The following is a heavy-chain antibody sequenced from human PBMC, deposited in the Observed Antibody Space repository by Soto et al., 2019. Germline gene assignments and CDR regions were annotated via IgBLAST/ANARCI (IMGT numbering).Heavy chain of an antibody. D-gene: IGHD3-10*01. CDR2: INPDGSGE. J-gene: IGHJ4*02. CDR3: ARENWFFDY. Sequence: GGSLRLSCAASGFSFEIYWMGWVRQAPGKGLEWVANINPDGSGEYYLDSVKGRFTISRDNAKNSVYLQMNSLVGDDTAVYYCARENWFFDYWGQGTPVTISS. V-gene: IGHV3-7*01. CDR1: GFSFEIYW.